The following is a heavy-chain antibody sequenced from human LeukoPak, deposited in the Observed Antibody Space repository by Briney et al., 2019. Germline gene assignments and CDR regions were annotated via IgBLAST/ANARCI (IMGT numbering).Heavy chain of an antibody. J-gene: IGHJ4*02. V-gene: IGHV3-21*01. D-gene: IGHD2-21*02. Sequence: GGSLRLSCAASGFTFSSYSMNWVRQAPGKGLEWVSAISSSSSYIYYADSVKGRFTISRDNAKNSLYLQMNSLRAEDTAVYYCARDQYLAYCGGDCYSGQFDYWGQGILVTVSS. CDR1: GFTFSSYS. CDR3: ARDQYLAYCGGDCYSGQFDY. CDR2: ISSSSSYI.